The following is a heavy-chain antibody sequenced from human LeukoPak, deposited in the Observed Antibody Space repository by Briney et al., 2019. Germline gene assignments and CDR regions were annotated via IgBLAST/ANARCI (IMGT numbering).Heavy chain of an antibody. CDR1: GGSFSGYY. D-gene: IGHD3-10*01. CDR3: ARKENVYFYFDY. V-gene: IGHV4-34*10. Sequence: PPETLSLTCAVYGGSFSGYYWSWIRQPPGKGLEWIGYIYHSGTTYYNPSLQSRVTMSVDTSKNQFSLKLSSVTAVDTAVYYCARKENVYFYFDYWGQGTLGTGSS. J-gene: IGHJ4*02. CDR2: IYHSGTT.